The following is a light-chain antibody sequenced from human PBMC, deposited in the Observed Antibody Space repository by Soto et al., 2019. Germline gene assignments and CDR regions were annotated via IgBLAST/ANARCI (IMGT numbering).Light chain of an antibody. J-gene: IGLJ1*01. CDR2: EAF. CDR3: CSHAGSDTYV. CDR1: SSDVGSGNV. Sequence: QSALTQPASVSGSPGQSITISCTGTSSDVGSGNVVSWYQHYPGKAPQLMIYEAFQRPSGVSSRFSGSKFGNTASLTISGLQAEDEADSYCCSHAGSDTYVFGTGTKLTVL. V-gene: IGLV2-23*01.